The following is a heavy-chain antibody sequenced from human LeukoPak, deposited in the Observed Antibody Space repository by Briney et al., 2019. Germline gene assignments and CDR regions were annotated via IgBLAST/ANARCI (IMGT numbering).Heavy chain of an antibody. CDR2: ISSSGTTI. V-gene: IGHV3-48*03. Sequence: GGSLRLSCVASEFTFSNYEMNWVRQAPGKGLEWVSYISSSGTTIYYADSVKGRVTISRGNAKNSLYLQMNSLRADDTAVYYCARDRGFGKSLYYYYGMDVWGQGTTVTVSS. CDR1: EFTFSNYE. D-gene: IGHD3-10*01. CDR3: ARDRGFGKSLYYYYGMDV. J-gene: IGHJ6*02.